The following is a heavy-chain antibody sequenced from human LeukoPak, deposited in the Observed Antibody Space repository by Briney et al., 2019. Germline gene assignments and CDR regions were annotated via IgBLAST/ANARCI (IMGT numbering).Heavy chain of an antibody. Sequence: PSETLSLTCTVSCGSISTSYWNWIRQPPGKGLEWIGYIYHSGRTNSNPSLKSRVTISLDTSKNQFSLKLTSVTAADTAVYYCARESGGWFDPWGQGTLVTVSS. CDR2: IYHSGRT. J-gene: IGHJ5*02. CDR3: ARESGGWFDP. D-gene: IGHD1-26*01. CDR1: CGSISTSY. V-gene: IGHV4-59*01.